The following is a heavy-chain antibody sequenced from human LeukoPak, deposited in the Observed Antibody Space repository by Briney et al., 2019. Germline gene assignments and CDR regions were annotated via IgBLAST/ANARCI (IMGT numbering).Heavy chain of an antibody. CDR3: AREAYSSGWYILYYFDY. Sequence: GGSLRLSCAASGFTFSSYWMHWVRQAPGKGLVWVSRINSDGSSTSYADSVKGRFTISRDNAKNTLYLQMNSLRAEDTAVYYCAREAYSSGWYILYYFDYWGQGTLVTVSS. J-gene: IGHJ4*02. CDR1: GFTFSSYW. D-gene: IGHD6-19*01. CDR2: INSDGSST. V-gene: IGHV3-74*01.